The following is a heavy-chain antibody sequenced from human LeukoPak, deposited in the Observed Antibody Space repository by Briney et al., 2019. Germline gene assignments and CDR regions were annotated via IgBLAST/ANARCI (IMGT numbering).Heavy chain of an antibody. Sequence: SETLSLTCTVSGGSISSYYWSWIRQPAGKGLEWIGRIYTSGSTNYNPSLKSRVTMSVDTSKNQFSLKLSSVTAADTAVYYCARDGYYDFWSGYYGPYYMDVWGKGTTVTVSS. J-gene: IGHJ6*03. V-gene: IGHV4-4*07. CDR1: GGSISSYY. CDR2: IYTSGST. D-gene: IGHD3-3*01. CDR3: ARDGYYDFWSGYYGPYYMDV.